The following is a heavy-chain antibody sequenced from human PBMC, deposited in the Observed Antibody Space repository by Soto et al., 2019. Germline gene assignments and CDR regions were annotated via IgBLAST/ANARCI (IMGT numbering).Heavy chain of an antibody. J-gene: IGHJ4*03. Sequence: PSETLSLTCTVSGGSVSSYYWNWIRQPAGKGMEWIGRIYTGGSTNYNPSLKSRVTLSVDTSKNQFSLRLTSETAADTAVYYCARASVGPPGGGSWTMPFDFWGHGTLVTVSS. CDR2: IYTGGST. V-gene: IGHV4-4*07. CDR1: GGSVSSYY. D-gene: IGHD2-15*01. CDR3: ARASVGPPGGGSWTMPFDF.